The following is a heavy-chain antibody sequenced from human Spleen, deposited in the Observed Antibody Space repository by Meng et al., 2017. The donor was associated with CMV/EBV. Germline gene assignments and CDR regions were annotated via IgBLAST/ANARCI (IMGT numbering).Heavy chain of an antibody. V-gene: IGHV3-74*01. CDR3: AREVRRGTGSPPDY. CDR2: IYSDGSST. CDR1: GFTFSSYW. J-gene: IGHJ4*02. Sequence: GESLKISCAASGFTFSSYWMHWVRQAPGKGLVWVSRIYSDGSSTTYTDSVKGRFTISRDNAKNTLYLQMNSLRVEDTAVYYCAREVRRGTGSPPDYWGQGTLVTVSS. D-gene: IGHD3-10*01.